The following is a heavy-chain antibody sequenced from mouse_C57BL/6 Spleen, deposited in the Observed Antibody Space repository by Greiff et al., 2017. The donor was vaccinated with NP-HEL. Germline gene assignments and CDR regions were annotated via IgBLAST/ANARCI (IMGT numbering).Heavy chain of an antibody. CDR2: ISSGSSTI. D-gene: IGHD2-4*01. CDR3: ARKGYDYDGRGHYYAMDY. Sequence: EVQGVESGGGLLKPGGSWKPSCAASGSTFRGYGLHWFRQAPEKGREWVAYISSGSSTIYYADTVKGRFTISRDNAKNTLFLQMTSLRSEDTAMYYCARKGYDYDGRGHYYAMDYWGQGTSVTVSS. J-gene: IGHJ4*01. CDR1: GSTFRGYG. V-gene: IGHV5-17*01.